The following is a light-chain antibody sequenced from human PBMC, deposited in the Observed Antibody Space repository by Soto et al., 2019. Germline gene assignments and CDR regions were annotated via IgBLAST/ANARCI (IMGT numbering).Light chain of an antibody. J-gene: IGLJ3*02. CDR3: GLFTSSATWV. Sequence: QSALTQPPSVSGSPGQSVTICCTVTSSDVGDYEHVSWYQLAPGTAPKLLISDVINRPSGVPDRFSGSKSGNTPSLTISGLQAEDEADYYCGLFTSSATWVFGGGTKLTVL. V-gene: IGLV2-18*01. CDR2: DVI. CDR1: SSDVGDYEH.